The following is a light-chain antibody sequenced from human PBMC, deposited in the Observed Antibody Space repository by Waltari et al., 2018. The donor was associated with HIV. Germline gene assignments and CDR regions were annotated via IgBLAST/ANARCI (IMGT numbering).Light chain of an antibody. CDR1: QSVSSNY. CDR3: QQYGSTPLYT. CDR2: AAS. J-gene: IGKJ2*01. V-gene: IGKV3-20*01. Sequence: EIVVTQSPGTLSLSPGERATLSCRASQSVSSNYLAWYQQKPGQAPRLLIYAASRKATDIPATFSGSGSGTDFILTISRLEPEDFAVYYCQQYGSTPLYTFGQGTTLEIK.